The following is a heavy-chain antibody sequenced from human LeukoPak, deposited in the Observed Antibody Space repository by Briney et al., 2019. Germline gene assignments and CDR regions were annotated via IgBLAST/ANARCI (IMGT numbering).Heavy chain of an antibody. J-gene: IGHJ5*02. D-gene: IGHD3-10*01. Sequence: ASVKVSCKASGYTFTNHYMHWVRQAPGQGLEWMGVINPSGTSTAYAQKFQGRVTMTRDTSTSTVYLELRGLISEDTAVYYCARDRGRATWFDPWGQGTVVTVSS. CDR2: INPSGTST. CDR1: GYTFTNHY. V-gene: IGHV1-46*01. CDR3: ARDRGRATWFDP.